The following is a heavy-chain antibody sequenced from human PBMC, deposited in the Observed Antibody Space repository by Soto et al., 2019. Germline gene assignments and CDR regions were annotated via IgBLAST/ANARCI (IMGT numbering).Heavy chain of an antibody. Sequence: QVQLQESGPGLVKPSQTLSLTCTVSDGSISSGGYYWIWIRQHPGKGLEWIGNIYYSGYTYYNPFLTSRVSISVAPSKNPFSLKLSSVTAADMAVYYCARGGDYEGFHYGGQGTLVTVSS. V-gene: IGHV4-31*03. CDR2: IYYSGYT. CDR1: DGSISSGGYY. J-gene: IGHJ4*02. CDR3: ARGGDYEGFHY. D-gene: IGHD4-17*01.